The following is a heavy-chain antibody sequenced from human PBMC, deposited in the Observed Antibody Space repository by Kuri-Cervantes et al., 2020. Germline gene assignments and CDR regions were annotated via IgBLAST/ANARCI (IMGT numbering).Heavy chain of an antibody. D-gene: IGHD6-19*01. Sequence: ASVKVSCKASGYTFTGYYMHWVRQAPGQGLEWMGGINPNSSDAHYAQKFQDRVSMTRDTSISTAYMELSSLRSEDTAVYYCAREGIAVAGHGGYDYWGQGTLVTVSS. CDR3: AREGIAVAGHGGYDY. CDR2: INPNSSDA. J-gene: IGHJ4*02. CDR1: GYTFTGYY. V-gene: IGHV1-2*02.